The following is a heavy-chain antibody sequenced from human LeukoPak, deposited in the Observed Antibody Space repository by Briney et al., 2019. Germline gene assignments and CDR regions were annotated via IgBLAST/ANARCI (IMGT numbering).Heavy chain of an antibody. CDR2: IRGSGSNI. J-gene: IGHJ4*02. CDR3: AREGDFWSGYYRGRYFDF. CDR1: GFTFSSYE. V-gene: IGHV3-48*03. D-gene: IGHD3-3*01. Sequence: AGGSLRLSCAASGFTFSSYEMSWVRQAPGKGLEWVSYIRGSGSNIYYADSVKGRCAISRDNARNSLYLQMNSLRAEDTALYYCAREGDFWSGYYRGRYFDFWGQGTLVTVSS.